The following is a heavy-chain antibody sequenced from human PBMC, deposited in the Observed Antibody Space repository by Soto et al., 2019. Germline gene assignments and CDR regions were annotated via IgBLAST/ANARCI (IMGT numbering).Heavy chain of an antibody. CDR2: IYYSGST. CDR3: ARVSGYYDSSGYYSLLYYFDY. Sequence: LETLSLTCTVSGFSSSSYYWSWIRQPTGKGLEWIGYIYYSGSTNYNPSLKSRVTISVDTSKNQFSLKLSSVTAADTAVYYCARVSGYYDSSGYYSLLYYFDYWGQGTLVTVSS. V-gene: IGHV4-59*01. J-gene: IGHJ4*02. CDR1: GFSSSSYY. D-gene: IGHD3-22*01.